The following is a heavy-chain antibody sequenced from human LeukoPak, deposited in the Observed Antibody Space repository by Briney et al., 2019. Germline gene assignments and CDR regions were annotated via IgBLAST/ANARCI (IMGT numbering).Heavy chain of an antibody. Sequence: PGGSLRLSCAASGFTFNAHSMNWVRHIPGKGLEWVSSISGNSSHEYYADTVKGRFTISRDNAKNTVYLQMNSLRVDDAAVYYCATGRGLIATFGRDFWGQGALVIVSS. D-gene: IGHD3-3*01. CDR2: ISGNSSHE. V-gene: IGHV3-21*01. CDR3: ATGRGLIATFGRDF. J-gene: IGHJ4*02. CDR1: GFTFNAHS.